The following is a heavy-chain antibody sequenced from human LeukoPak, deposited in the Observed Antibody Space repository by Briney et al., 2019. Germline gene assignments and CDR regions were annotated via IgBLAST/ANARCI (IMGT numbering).Heavy chain of an antibody. J-gene: IGHJ4*02. D-gene: IGHD5-12*01. CDR2: IWYDGSNK. Sequence: PGGSLRLSCAASGFTFSSYGMHWVRQAPGKGLEWVAVIWYDGSNKYYADSVKGRFTISRDNSKNTLYLQMNSLRAEDTAVYYCASQSGYDSLFDYWGQGTLVTVSS. CDR3: ASQSGYDSLFDY. V-gene: IGHV3-33*01. CDR1: GFTFSSYG.